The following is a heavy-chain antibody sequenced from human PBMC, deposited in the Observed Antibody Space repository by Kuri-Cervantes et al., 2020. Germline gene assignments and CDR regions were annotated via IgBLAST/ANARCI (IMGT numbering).Heavy chain of an antibody. CDR2: ISGSGGST. Sequence: GESLKISCAASGFTFSSYAMSWVRQAPGKGLEWVSAISGSGGSTYYADSVKGRFTISGDNSKNTLYLQMNSLRAEDTAVYYCARDLFIYGDYFGWGQGTLVTVSS. CDR1: GFTFSSYA. CDR3: ARDLFIYGDYFG. J-gene: IGHJ4*02. V-gene: IGHV3-23*01. D-gene: IGHD4-17*01.